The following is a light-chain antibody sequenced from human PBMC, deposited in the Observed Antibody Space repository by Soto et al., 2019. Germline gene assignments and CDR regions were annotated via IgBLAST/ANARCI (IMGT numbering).Light chain of an antibody. CDR1: KNDVGFYDF. Sequence: QSVLTQPPSASGSPVQSVTISFTGTKNDVGFYDFVSWYQHHPGKAPRLIIYEVVQRPSGVPDRFSGSKSGNTASLTVSGLQAADEADYFCKSYAGSNTYVFGSGTKVTVL. J-gene: IGLJ1*01. CDR2: EVV. CDR3: KSYAGSNTYV. V-gene: IGLV2-8*01.